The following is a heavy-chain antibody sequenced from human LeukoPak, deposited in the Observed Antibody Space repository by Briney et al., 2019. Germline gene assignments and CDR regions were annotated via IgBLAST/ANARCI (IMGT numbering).Heavy chain of an antibody. J-gene: IGHJ4*02. V-gene: IGHV3-9*01. CDR2: ISWNSGSI. CDR3: ARSNTMVRGVSDY. CDR1: GFTFDDYA. D-gene: IGHD3-10*01. Sequence: GGSLRLSCAASGFTFDDYAMHWVRQAPGKGLEWVSGISWNSGSIGYADSVKGRFTISRDNSKNTLYLQMNSLRAEDTAVYYCARSNTMVRGVSDYWGQGTLVTVSS.